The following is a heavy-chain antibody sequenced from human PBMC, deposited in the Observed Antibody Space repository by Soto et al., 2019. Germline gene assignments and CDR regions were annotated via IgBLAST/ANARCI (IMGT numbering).Heavy chain of an antibody. CDR3: ARVKRAGGGPLDY. J-gene: IGHJ4*02. CDR1: GFTFSSYG. V-gene: IGHV3-33*01. Sequence: PGGSLRLSCAASGFTFSSYGMHWIRQAPGKGLEWVAVIWYDGSNKYYADSVKGRFTISRDNSKNTLYLQMNSLRAEDTAVYYCARVKRAGGGPLDYWGQGTLVTVSS. CDR2: IWYDGSNK. D-gene: IGHD3-16*01.